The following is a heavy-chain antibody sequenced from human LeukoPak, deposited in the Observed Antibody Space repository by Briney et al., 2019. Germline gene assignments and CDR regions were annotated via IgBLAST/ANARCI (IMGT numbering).Heavy chain of an antibody. V-gene: IGHV3-23*01. CDR2: IRGSGGST. J-gene: IGHJ4*02. Sequence: GGTLRLSCVASGFTFTSSDFNWSGQAPGKGLEGGSAIRGSGGSTYNADSVKGPVTISRDNSKNTVYMEMNRLRDEDTALYYCAKAGMGVVGYFDYWGQGTLVTVSS. CDR3: AKAGMGVVGYFDY. D-gene: IGHD6-19*01. CDR1: GFTFTSSD.